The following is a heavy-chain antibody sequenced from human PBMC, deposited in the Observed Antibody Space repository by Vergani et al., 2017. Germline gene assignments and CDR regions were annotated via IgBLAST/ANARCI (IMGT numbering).Heavy chain of an antibody. CDR3: ARVLAGYYYDSSGYYYFDY. V-gene: IGHV1-69*18. Sequence: QVQLVQSGAEVKKPGSSVKVSCKASGGTFSSYAISWVRQAPGQGLEWMGRIIPIFGTANYAQKFQGRVTITADEATSTAYSELSSLRSEDTAVYYCARVLAGYYYDSSGYYYFDYWGQGTLVTVSS. J-gene: IGHJ4*02. CDR1: GGTFSSYA. CDR2: IIPIFGTA. D-gene: IGHD3-22*01.